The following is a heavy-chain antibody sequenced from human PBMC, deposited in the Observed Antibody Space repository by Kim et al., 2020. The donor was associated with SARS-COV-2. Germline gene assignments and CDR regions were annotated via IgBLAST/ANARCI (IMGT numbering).Heavy chain of an antibody. CDR2: ISSSSSYI. CDR1: GFTFSSYS. J-gene: IGHJ4*02. CDR3: AREWEYNLGTFDY. Sequence: GGSLRLSCAASGFTFSSYSMNWVRQAPGKGLEWVSSISSSSSYIYYADSVKGRFTISRDNAKNSLYLQMNSLRAEDTAVYYCAREWEYNLGTFDYWGQGTLVTVSS. D-gene: IGHD3-16*01. V-gene: IGHV3-21*01.